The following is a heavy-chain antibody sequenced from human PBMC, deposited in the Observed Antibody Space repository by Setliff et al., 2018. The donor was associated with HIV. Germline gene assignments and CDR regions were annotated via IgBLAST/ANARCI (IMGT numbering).Heavy chain of an antibody. Sequence: GASVKVSCKASGYTFTTYGISWVRQAPGQGLEWMGWIGAYNGNTNYAQKLQGRVTMTTDTSTSTAYMELRSLRSDDTAVYYCARQAAAGDFDYWGQGTLVTVSS. CDR2: IGAYNGNT. CDR1: GYTFTTYG. CDR3: ARQAAAGDFDY. D-gene: IGHD6-13*01. V-gene: IGHV1-18*01. J-gene: IGHJ4*02.